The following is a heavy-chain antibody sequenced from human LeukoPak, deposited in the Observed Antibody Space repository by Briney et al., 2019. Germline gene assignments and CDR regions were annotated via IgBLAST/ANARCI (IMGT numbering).Heavy chain of an antibody. J-gene: IGHJ4*02. CDR2: ISSSSSYI. CDR1: GFTFSSYS. CDR3: ARDYDFWSGTYYFDY. D-gene: IGHD3-3*01. V-gene: IGHV3-21*01. Sequence: GGSLRLSCAASGFTFSSYSMNWVRQAPGKGLEWVSSISSSSSYIYYADSVRGRSTISRDNAKNSLYLQMNSLRAEDTAVYYCARDYDFWSGTYYFDYWGQGTLVTVSS.